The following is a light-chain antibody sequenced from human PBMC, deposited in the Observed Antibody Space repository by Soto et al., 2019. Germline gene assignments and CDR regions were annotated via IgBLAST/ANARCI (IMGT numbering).Light chain of an antibody. CDR2: EVS. Sequence: QSALTQPASVSGSPGQSITISCTGTSSDVGGYNYVSWYQQHPGKAPKLMIYEVSNRPSGVSDRFSGPKSGNTASLTISGLQAEDEADYYCSSYRSRTTLGVFGGGTKLTVL. V-gene: IGLV2-14*01. CDR1: SSDVGGYNY. J-gene: IGLJ2*01. CDR3: SSYRSRTTLGV.